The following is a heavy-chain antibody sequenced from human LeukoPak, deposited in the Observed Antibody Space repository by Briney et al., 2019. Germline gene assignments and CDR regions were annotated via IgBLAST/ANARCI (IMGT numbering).Heavy chain of an antibody. CDR1: GGSISSYY. J-gene: IGHJ5*02. CDR3: ARQRGYHYDSTTNRFSDL. D-gene: IGHD3-22*01. CDR2: IYYSGST. V-gene: IGHV4-59*08. Sequence: SETLSLTCTVSGGSISSYYWSWIRQPPGKGLEWIGYIYYSGSTNYNPSLKSRVTISVDTSKNQFSLKLNSVTAADTAVYYCARQRGYHYDSTTNRFSDLWGQGTRVTVSS.